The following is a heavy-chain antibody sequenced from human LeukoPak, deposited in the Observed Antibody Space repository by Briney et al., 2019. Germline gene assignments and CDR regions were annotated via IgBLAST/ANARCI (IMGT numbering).Heavy chain of an antibody. V-gene: IGHV3-21*01. D-gene: IGHD3-10*01. CDR3: AKDPIPYGSGSYYNDY. Sequence: GGSLRLSCAASGFTFSSYSMNWVRQAPGKGLEWVSSISSSSSYIYYADSVKGRFTISRGNSKNTLYLQMNSLRAEDTAVYYCAKDPIPYGSGSYYNDYWGQGTLVTVSS. CDR2: ISSSSSYI. J-gene: IGHJ4*02. CDR1: GFTFSSYS.